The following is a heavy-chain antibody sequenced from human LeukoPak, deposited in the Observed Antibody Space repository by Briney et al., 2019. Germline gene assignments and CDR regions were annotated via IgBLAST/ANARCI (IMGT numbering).Heavy chain of an antibody. CDR2: LSGSSPYT. CDR1: GFTLSIYG. D-gene: IGHD4-23*01. CDR3: ATEGYGGNPSTS. Sequence: GGSLRLSCTASGFTLSIYGMIGVRQAPGKGLEYFSALSGSSPYTNYADSVKGRFTISRDNSKNTLYLQMNRLRAADPAVYYCATEGYGGNPSTSWGQGTLVSVSS. J-gene: IGHJ5*02. V-gene: IGHV3-23*01.